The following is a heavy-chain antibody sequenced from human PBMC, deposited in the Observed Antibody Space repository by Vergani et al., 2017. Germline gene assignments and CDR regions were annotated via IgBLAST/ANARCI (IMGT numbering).Heavy chain of an antibody. CDR2: INSDGSST. D-gene: IGHD1-26*01. Sequence: EVQLVESGGGLVQPGGSLRLSCAASGFTFSSYWMHWVRQAPGKGLVWVSRINSDGSSTSYADSVKGRFTISRDNTKNTLYLQMNSLIAEDTAVYYCAQWGGLYYFDYWGQGTLVTVSS. V-gene: IGHV3-74*01. CDR1: GFTFSSYW. J-gene: IGHJ4*02. CDR3: AQWGGLYYFDY.